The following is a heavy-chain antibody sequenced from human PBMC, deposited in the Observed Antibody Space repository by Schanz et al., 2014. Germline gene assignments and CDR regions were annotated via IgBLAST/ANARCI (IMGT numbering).Heavy chain of an antibody. CDR3: ARGLVRYFAY. CDR2: INPNSGAT. D-gene: IGHD2-8*02. CDR1: GYTFTDYY. J-gene: IGHJ4*02. Sequence: QVQLVQSGAEVKTPGASVKVSCKASGYTFTDYYMHWVRQAPGQGLEWMGQINPNSGATIYAQNFQGRVTXXXXTSISTAYMELXXXXXXXTAVYYCARGLVRYFAYWGQGTLVTVSS. V-gene: IGHV1-2*06.